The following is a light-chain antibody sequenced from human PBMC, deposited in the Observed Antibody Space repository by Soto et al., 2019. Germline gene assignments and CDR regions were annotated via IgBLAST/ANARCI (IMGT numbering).Light chain of an antibody. Sequence: DVQMTQSPSSLSASVGDRITLTCRASQTRHSYLHWYQFKPGKAPQLLIQSASSLHSGVPSRFSGSRSGTHFTLIISSLQPEDSATYYCQQTFSTPWTFGQGTKV. CDR3: QQTFSTPWT. V-gene: IGKV1-39*01. CDR2: SAS. J-gene: IGKJ1*01. CDR1: QTRHSY.